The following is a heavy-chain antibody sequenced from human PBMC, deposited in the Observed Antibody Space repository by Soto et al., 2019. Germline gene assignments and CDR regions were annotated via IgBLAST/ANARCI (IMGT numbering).Heavy chain of an antibody. CDR2: IRSKANSYAT. D-gene: IGHD1-26*01. V-gene: IGHV3-73*02. CDR1: GFTFSGSA. CDR3: TRHPPIVGATGGDY. J-gene: IGHJ4*02. Sequence: EVQLVESGGGLVQPGGSLKLSCAASGFTFSGSAMHWVRQASGKGLEWVGRIRSKANSYATAYAASVKGRFTISRDDSKNTAYLQMNSLKTEDTVVYHCTRHPPIVGATGGDYWGQGTLVTVSS.